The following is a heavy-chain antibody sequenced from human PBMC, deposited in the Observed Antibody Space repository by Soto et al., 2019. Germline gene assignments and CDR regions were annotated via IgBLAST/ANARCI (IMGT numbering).Heavy chain of an antibody. Sequence: EVQLVESGGGLVQPGGSLRLSCAASGFTFSDHYMDWVRQAPGKGLEWVGRTRNKANSYTTEYAASVKGRFTISRDDSKNSLYLQINSLKTEETAVYYCARSITGTTVYWGQGTLVTVSS. CDR2: TRNKANSYTT. V-gene: IGHV3-72*01. CDR3: ARSITGTTVY. D-gene: IGHD1-20*01. CDR1: GFTFSDHY. J-gene: IGHJ4*02.